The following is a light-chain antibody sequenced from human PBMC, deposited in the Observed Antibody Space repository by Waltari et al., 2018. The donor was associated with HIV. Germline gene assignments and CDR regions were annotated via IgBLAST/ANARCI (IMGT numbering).Light chain of an antibody. J-gene: IGKJ1*01. V-gene: IGKV3-11*01. CDR3: QQRSDWPWT. CDR2: DSS. Sequence: EIVLTQSPATLSLSPGERVTISCRASQTVSTYLAWYQQHPGQAPRLLIYDSSNRATGIPPRFRGTGSWTDFTLTINSLEPEDFAVYYCQQRSDWPWTFGQGTKVELK. CDR1: QTVSTY.